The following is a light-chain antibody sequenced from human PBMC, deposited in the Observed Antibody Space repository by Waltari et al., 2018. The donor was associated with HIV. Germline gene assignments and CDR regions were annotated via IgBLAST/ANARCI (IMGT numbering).Light chain of an antibody. CDR2: DTS. J-gene: IGKJ3*01. CDR3: HQRSTWPFT. V-gene: IGKV3-11*01. Sequence: ELVLTQSPPPLSLSPGERAFLSCRASQSIRNYLAWYQQRPGQAPRLLVYDTSNRATGVPARFSGSGSGTDFSLTIASLESEDFAIYYCHQRSTWPFTFGPGTKVDI. CDR1: QSIRNY.